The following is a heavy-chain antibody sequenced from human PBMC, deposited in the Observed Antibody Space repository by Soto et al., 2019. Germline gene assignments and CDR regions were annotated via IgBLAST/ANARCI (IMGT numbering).Heavy chain of an antibody. Sequence: QVQLVQSGAEVKKPGASVKVSCKASGYTFTSYAMHWVRQAPGQRLEWMGWINAGNGNTKYSQKFQGRVTITRDTSASTAYMELSSMRSEDTAVDYCARAKGYYYDRGGLDYWGQGTLVTVSS. CDR3: ARAKGYYYDRGGLDY. D-gene: IGHD3-22*01. CDR1: GYTFTSYA. CDR2: INAGNGNT. J-gene: IGHJ4*02. V-gene: IGHV1-3*01.